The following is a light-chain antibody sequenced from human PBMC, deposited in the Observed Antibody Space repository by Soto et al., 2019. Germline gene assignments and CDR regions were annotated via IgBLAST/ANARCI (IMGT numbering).Light chain of an antibody. V-gene: IGKV3-20*01. CDR1: QSVSNSS. CDR3: QVYGNSPMYT. Sequence: EIVLTQSPGTLSLSPGERATFSCRASQSVSNSSLAWYHQKPGQAPSLLLFAASRRATGIPDTFSGSGSVTDFTLTISRLEPEDFAVYYCQVYGNSPMYTFGQGTRLEIK. CDR2: AAS. J-gene: IGKJ2*01.